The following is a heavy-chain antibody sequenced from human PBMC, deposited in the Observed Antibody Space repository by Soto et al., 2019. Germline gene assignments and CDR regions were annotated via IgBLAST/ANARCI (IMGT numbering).Heavy chain of an antibody. CDR2: IYHSGST. CDR1: GDSIISGHW. CDR3: ARHYDDRANNAFDI. D-gene: IGHD3-16*01. J-gene: IGHJ3*02. Sequence: QVQLRESGPGLVKPSGTLSLTCAVSGDSIISGHWWSWVRQSPGKGLEWIGEIYHSGSTNDNPSLKSPVTMSVDKSKNQVSLKLISVTAADTAIYYCARHYDDRANNAFDIWGQGTLVTVSS. V-gene: IGHV4-4*02.